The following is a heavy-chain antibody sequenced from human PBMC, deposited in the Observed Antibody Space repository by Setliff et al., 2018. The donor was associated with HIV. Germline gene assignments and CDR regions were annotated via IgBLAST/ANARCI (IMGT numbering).Heavy chain of an antibody. CDR3: ARLRSELGVFDY. CDR1: GGSISSDY. D-gene: IGHD1-26*01. CDR2: VYHSGST. V-gene: IGHV4-59*08. J-gene: IGHJ4*02. Sequence: SETLSLTCTVSGGSISSDYWSWIRQPPGKGLEWIGYVYHSGSTNYNPSLKSRVTISVDTAKNQFSMKLRSVTAADTAVYYCARLRSELGVFDYWVQGTLITVSS.